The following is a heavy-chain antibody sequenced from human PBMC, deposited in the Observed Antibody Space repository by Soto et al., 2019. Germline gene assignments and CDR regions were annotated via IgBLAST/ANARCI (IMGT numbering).Heavy chain of an antibody. Sequence: GASVKVSCKASGGTFSSYAISWVRQAPGQGLEWMGGIIPIFGTANYAQKFQGRVTITADESTSTAYVELSSLRSEDTAVYYCARSVVSSSPETFDYWGQGTLVTVSS. CDR1: GGTFSSYA. D-gene: IGHD6-6*01. CDR2: IIPIFGTA. J-gene: IGHJ4*02. CDR3: ARSVVSSSPETFDY. V-gene: IGHV1-69*13.